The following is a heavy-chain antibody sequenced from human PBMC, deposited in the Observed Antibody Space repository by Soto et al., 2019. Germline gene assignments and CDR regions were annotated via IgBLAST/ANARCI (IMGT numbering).Heavy chain of an antibody. CDR2: INAGNGTT. J-gene: IGHJ4*02. CDR3: ARDFDY. V-gene: IGHV1-3*01. Sequence: QVQLVQSGAEVKKPGASVKVSCKASGYTFTSYAMHWVRQAPGQRLEWMGWINAGNGTTKYSQKFQGRVTITRDTSGTTAYMELSSLRSEDTAVYYCARDFDYWGQGTLVTVSS. CDR1: GYTFTSYA.